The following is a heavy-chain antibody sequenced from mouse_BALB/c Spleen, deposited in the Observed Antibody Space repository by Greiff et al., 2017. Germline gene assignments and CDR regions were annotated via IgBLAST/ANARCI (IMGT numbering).Heavy chain of an antibody. Sequence: QVHVKQSGAELVKPGASVKLSCKASGYTFTSYYMYWVKQRPGQGLEWIGEINPSNGGTNFNEKFKSKATLTVDKSSSTAYMQLSSLTSEDSAVYYCTRSSYRYAYFDYWGQGTTLTVSS. CDR2: INPSNGGT. CDR3: TRSSYRYAYFDY. CDR1: GYTFTSYY. D-gene: IGHD2-14*01. V-gene: IGHV1S81*02. J-gene: IGHJ2*01.